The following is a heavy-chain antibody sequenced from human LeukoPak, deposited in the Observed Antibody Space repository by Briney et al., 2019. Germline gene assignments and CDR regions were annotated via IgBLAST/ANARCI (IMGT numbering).Heavy chain of an antibody. CDR1: GGTFSSYA. Sequence: SVKVSCKASGGTFSSYAISWVRQAPGQGLEWMGGIIPIFGTANYAQKFQGRVTITADESTSTAYMELSSLRSEDTAVYYCARDRGLGYGDYVDYWGQGTLVTVSS. CDR2: IIPIFGTA. D-gene: IGHD4-17*01. CDR3: ARDRGLGYGDYVDY. V-gene: IGHV1-69*13. J-gene: IGHJ4*02.